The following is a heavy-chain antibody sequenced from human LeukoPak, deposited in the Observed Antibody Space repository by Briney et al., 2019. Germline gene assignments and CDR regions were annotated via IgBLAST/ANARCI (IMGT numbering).Heavy chain of an antibody. CDR3: ATEGGSSAKKWAFDY. D-gene: IGHD1-26*01. J-gene: IGHJ4*02. CDR1: GFTFSSYG. CDR2: IRYDGSNK. Sequence: GGSLRLSCAASGFTFSSYGMHWVRQAPGKGLEWVAFIRYDGSNKYYADSVKGRFTISRDNSKNTLYLQMSSLRAEDTAVYYCATEGGSSAKKWAFDYWGQGTLVTVSS. V-gene: IGHV3-30*02.